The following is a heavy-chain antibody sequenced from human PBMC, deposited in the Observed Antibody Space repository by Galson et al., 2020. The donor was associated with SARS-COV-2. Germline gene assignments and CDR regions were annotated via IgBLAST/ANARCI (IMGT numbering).Heavy chain of an antibody. CDR3: AREGYCSGGSCLGGGYWFDP. Sequence: GESLKISCKASGYTFTSYYMHWVRQAPGQGLEWMGIINPSGGSTSYAQKFQGRVTMTRDTSTSTVYMELSSLRSEDTAVYYCAREGYCSGGSCLGGGYWFDPWGQGTLVTVSS. CDR2: INPSGGST. CDR1: GYTFTSYY. J-gene: IGHJ5*02. D-gene: IGHD2-15*01. V-gene: IGHV1-46*01.